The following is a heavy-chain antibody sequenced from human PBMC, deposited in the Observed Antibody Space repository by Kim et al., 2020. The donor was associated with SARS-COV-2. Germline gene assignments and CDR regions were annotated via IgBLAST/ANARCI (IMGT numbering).Heavy chain of an antibody. V-gene: IGHV3-11*01. CDR3: ARDTGDSGYDYLYYYYYGMDV. Sequence: GGSLRLSCAASGFTFSDYYMSWIRQAPGKGLEWVSYISSSGSTIYYADSVKGRFTISRDNAKNSLYLQMNSLRAEDTAVYYCARDTGDSGYDYLYYYYYGMDVWGQGTTVTVSS. D-gene: IGHD5-12*01. J-gene: IGHJ6*02. CDR1: GFTFSDYY. CDR2: ISSSGSTI.